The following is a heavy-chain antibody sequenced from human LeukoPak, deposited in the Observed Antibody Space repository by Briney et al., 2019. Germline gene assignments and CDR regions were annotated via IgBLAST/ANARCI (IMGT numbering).Heavy chain of an antibody. Sequence: ASVKVFCKASGYTFTGYFMHWVRQAPGQGLEWMGWINPNSGGTNYAQKFQDRVTMTRDTSISTAYMELSRLRSDDTAVYYCARGGLQTWYYYMDVWGKGTTVTVSS. CDR3: ARGGLQTWYYYMDV. V-gene: IGHV1-2*02. CDR1: GYTFTGYF. CDR2: INPNSGGT. J-gene: IGHJ6*03.